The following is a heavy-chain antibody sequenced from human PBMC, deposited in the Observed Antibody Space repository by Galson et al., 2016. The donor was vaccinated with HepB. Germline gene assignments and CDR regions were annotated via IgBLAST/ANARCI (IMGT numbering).Heavy chain of an antibody. CDR1: HVSINTDAYY. J-gene: IGHJ4*02. Sequence: SETLSLTCSVSHVSINTDAYYWGWIRQSPGKGLEWVGLISYVGSTHQNPSLRSRVTISIGVSKSQISLKMKSVTAADTAVYYCVRTTNWVSYFDYWGQGTLVTISS. CDR3: VRTTNWVSYFDY. CDR2: ISYVGST. D-gene: IGHD7-27*01. V-gene: IGHV4-39*01.